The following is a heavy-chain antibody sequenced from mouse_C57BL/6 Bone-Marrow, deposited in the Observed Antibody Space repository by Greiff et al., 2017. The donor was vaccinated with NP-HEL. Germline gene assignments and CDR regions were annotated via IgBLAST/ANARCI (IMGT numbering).Heavy chain of an antibody. CDR1: GYTFTDYY. D-gene: IGHD1-1*01. J-gene: IGHJ2*01. Sequence: EVQLQQSGPVLVKPGASVKMSCKASGYTFTDYYMNWVKQSHGKSLEWIGVINPYNGGTSYNQKFKGKATLTVDKSSSTAYMELNSLTSEDSAVYYCARDYYGSSLCYFDDWGQGTTLTVSS. CDR3: ARDYYGSSLCYFDD. CDR2: INPYNGGT. V-gene: IGHV1-19*01.